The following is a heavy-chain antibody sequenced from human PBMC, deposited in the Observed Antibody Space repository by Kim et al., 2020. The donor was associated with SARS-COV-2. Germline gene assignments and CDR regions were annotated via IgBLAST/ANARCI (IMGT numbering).Heavy chain of an antibody. Sequence: GGSLRLSCAASGFTFSSYAMHWVRQAPGKGLEWVAVISYDGSNKYYADSVKGRFTISRDNSKNTLYLQMNSLRAEDTAVYYCAGYSSSSYFDYWGQGTLVTVSS. D-gene: IGHD6-6*01. CDR2: ISYDGSNK. V-gene: IGHV3-30-3*01. J-gene: IGHJ4*02. CDR1: GFTFSSYA. CDR3: AGYSSSSYFDY.